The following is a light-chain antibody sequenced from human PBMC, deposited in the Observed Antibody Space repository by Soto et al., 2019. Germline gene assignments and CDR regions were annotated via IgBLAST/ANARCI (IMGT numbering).Light chain of an antibody. CDR1: QSVSSSY. V-gene: IGKV3-20*01. CDR2: GAS. Sequence: EIVLTQSPGTLSLSPGERATISCRASQSVSSSYLAWYQQKPGQATRLLIYGASSRATGIPDRFSGNESGTDFTLTISRLEPEDFAVYYCQQYGSSPPTFGPGTKVDIK. J-gene: IGKJ3*01. CDR3: QQYGSSPPT.